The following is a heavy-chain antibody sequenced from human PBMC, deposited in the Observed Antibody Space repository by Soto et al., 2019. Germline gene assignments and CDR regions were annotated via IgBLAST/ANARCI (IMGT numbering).Heavy chain of an antibody. Sequence: QVQLQESGPGLVKPSETLSLTCTVSGGSISSYYWSWIRQPPGKGLEWIGYIYFSGSTNYNPSLKSRVTVSVVTSKNQFSLKLSAVTAADTAVYYCARLIAADGGVFDYWCQGTLFTVSS. V-gene: IGHV4-59*08. J-gene: IGHJ4*02. CDR2: IYFSGST. D-gene: IGHD6-13*01. CDR3: ARLIAADGGVFDY. CDR1: GGSISSYY.